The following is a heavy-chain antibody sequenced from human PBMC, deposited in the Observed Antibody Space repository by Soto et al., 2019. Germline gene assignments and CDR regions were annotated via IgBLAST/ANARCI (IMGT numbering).Heavy chain of an antibody. Sequence: EVQVLESGGGLVQPGGSLRLSCEGSEFTVSGHAMTWIRQAPGKGPEWVSTITADGGTYYADSVKGRFAMSRDTSENTLYLQMNILGAEDTAAYYCAPHVSCSGGSCQYDAFAIRGQGTMVTVSS. CDR3: APHVSCSGGSCQYDAFAI. J-gene: IGHJ3*02. CDR1: EFTVSGHA. CDR2: ITADGGT. D-gene: IGHD2-15*01. V-gene: IGHV3-23*01.